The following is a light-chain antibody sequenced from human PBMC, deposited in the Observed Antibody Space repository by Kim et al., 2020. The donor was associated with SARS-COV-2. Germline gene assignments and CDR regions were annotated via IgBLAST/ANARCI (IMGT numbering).Light chain of an antibody. Sequence: SPGARATLSCKASQSVGSSYLAWYQQKPGQAPRLLIYGASSRATGNPDRFSGSGSGTDFTLTISRLEPEDFAVYYCQQYGSSPWTFGQGTMVDIK. CDR1: QSVGSSY. V-gene: IGKV3-20*01. J-gene: IGKJ1*01. CDR3: QQYGSSPWT. CDR2: GAS.